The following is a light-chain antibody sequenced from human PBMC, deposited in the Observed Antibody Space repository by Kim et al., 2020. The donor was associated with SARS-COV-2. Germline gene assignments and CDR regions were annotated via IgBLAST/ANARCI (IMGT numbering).Light chain of an antibody. V-gene: IGLV2-14*03. CDR2: DVN. Sequence: PGQSITISCTGTSSDVGGYNYVSWYQQHPGKAPILMIYDVNNRPSGVSNRFSGSKSGNTASLTISGLQAEDEADYCCSYASISAYVFGTGTKVTVL. CDR3: CSYASISAYV. J-gene: IGLJ1*01. CDR1: SSDVGGYNY.